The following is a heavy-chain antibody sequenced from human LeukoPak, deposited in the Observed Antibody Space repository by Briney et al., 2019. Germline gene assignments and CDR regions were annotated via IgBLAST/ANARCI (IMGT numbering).Heavy chain of an antibody. V-gene: IGHV4-4*07. D-gene: IGHD4/OR15-4a*01. Sequence: PSETLSLTCTVSGGSISSYYWGWIRQPAGKGLEWIGRIYTSGSTNYNPSLKSRVTMSVDTSKNQFSLKLSSVTAADTAVYYCARQQLKTMASFDYWGQGTLVTVSS. CDR2: IYTSGST. CDR1: GGSISSYY. J-gene: IGHJ4*02. CDR3: ARQQLKTMASFDY.